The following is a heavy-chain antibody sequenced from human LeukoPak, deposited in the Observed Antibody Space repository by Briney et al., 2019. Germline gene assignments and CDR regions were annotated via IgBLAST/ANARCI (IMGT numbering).Heavy chain of an antibody. V-gene: IGHV3-23*01. J-gene: IGHJ4*02. CDR1: GFTFSNYA. Sequence: GGSLRLSCAASGFTFSNYAMSWVRQAPGKGLEWVSGISGSGGSTYYADSVGRFSISRDNSKNTLYLQMTSLRAEDTAVYYCGKEGRGMGSATIACWRQRTLVTVSS. CDR2: ISGSGGST. CDR3: GKEGRGMGSATIAC. D-gene: IGHD2-21*01.